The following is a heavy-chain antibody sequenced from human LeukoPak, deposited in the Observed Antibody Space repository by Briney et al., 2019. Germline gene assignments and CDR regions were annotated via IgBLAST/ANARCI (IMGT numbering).Heavy chain of an antibody. V-gene: IGHV3-49*04. CDR2: IRSKAYGGTT. Sequence: GRSLRLSCTASGFTFGGYAMSWVRQAPGKGLEWVGFIRSKAYGGTTEYAASVKGRFTISRDDSKSIAYLQMNSLKTEDTAVYYCTRDRSRFGELHSPYYYYYYMDVWGKGTTVTVSS. D-gene: IGHD3-10*01. CDR3: TRDRSRFGELHSPYYYYYYMDV. J-gene: IGHJ6*03. CDR1: GFTFGGYA.